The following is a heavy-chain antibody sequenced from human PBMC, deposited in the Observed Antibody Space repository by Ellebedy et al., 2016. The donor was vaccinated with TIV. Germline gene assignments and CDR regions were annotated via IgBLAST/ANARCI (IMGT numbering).Heavy chain of an antibody. CDR1: GFTFSNYW. D-gene: IGHD5-18*01. V-gene: IGHV3-7*03. J-gene: IGHJ4*02. Sequence: PGGSLRLSCAASGFTFSNYWMNWIRQAPGKGLEWVANIKQDGTEKYYVDSMKGRFTISRDNAKNSLYLQMNSLRVEDTAVYFCAKDRTPGDGYWVFDDWGQGTLVTVSS. CDR2: IKQDGTEK. CDR3: AKDRTPGDGYWVFDD.